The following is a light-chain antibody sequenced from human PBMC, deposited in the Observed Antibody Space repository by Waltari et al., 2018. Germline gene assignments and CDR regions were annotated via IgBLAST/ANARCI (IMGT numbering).Light chain of an antibody. CDR2: DVN. J-gene: IGLJ1*01. CDR3: CSFAGSPPYV. CDR1: SSDVGGYDS. V-gene: IGLV2-11*01. Sequence: QSALTQPRSVSGSPGQSVTISSTGTSSDVGGYDSVSWYQQHPGKAPKLMIYDVNKRPSGVPDRLSGSKSGNTAFLTISGLQGEDEADYYCCSFAGSPPYVFGTGTKVTVL.